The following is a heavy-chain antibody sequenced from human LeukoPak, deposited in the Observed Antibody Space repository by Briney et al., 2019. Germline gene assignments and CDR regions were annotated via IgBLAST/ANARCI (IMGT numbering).Heavy chain of an antibody. V-gene: IGHV3-15*01. CDR2: IKSKADGGTT. D-gene: IGHD2-2*01. J-gene: IGHJ4*02. CDR1: GFTFSSAW. Sequence: GGSLRLPCAASGFTFSSAWMSWVRQAPGKGLEWVDRIKSKADGGTTDYAAPVKDSFTISRDDSKNTLYLQMNSLKTEDTAVYYCTSGYCSSTSCPLHYWGQGTLVTVSS. CDR3: TSGYCSSTSCPLHY.